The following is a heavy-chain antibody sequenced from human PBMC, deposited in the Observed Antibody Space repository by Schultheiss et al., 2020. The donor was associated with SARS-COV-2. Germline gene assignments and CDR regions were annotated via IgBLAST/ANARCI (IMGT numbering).Heavy chain of an antibody. Sequence: GESLKISCKGSGYSFTSYWIGWVRQMPGKGLEWMGIIYPGDSDTRYSPSFQGQVTISADKSISTAYLQWSSLKASDTAMYYCARSYYYDTSGYYMKDAFDIWGQGTMVTVSS. CDR2: IYPGDSDT. D-gene: IGHD3-22*01. V-gene: IGHV5-51*01. CDR3: ARSYYYDTSGYYMKDAFDI. CDR1: GYSFTSYW. J-gene: IGHJ3*02.